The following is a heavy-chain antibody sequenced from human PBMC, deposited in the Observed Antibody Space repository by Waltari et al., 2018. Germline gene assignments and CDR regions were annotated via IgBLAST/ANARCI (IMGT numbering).Heavy chain of an antibody. Sequence: EGQLVQSGAEVKKPGGSLQISCKGSAYKFSSYWIGWVRQMPGKGLEWMGIIYPGDSDTRYSPSFQGQVTISVDKSISTAYLQWSSLKTSDTAMYYCARSTGSGYPALDWWGQGTLVTVSS. J-gene: IGHJ4*02. CDR3: ARSTGSGYPALDW. CDR2: IYPGDSDT. CDR1: AYKFSSYW. V-gene: IGHV5-51*03. D-gene: IGHD6-25*01.